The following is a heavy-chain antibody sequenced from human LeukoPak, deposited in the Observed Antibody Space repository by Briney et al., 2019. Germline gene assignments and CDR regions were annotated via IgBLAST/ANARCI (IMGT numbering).Heavy chain of an antibody. D-gene: IGHD3-22*01. CDR1: GYTFTSYG. CDR2: ISAYNGNT. CDR3: ARDERYDSSGYPFDY. Sequence: GASVKVSCKASGYTFTSYGISWVRQAPGQGLEWMGWISAYNGNTNYAQKLQGRVTMTTDTSTSTAYMELRSLRSDDTAAYYCARDERYDSSGYPFDYWGQGTLVTVSS. V-gene: IGHV1-18*01. J-gene: IGHJ4*02.